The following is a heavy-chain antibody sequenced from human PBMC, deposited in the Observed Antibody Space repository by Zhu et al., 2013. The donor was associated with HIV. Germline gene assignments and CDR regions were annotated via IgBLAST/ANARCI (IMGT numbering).Heavy chain of an antibody. CDR3: ARDSHDWLGRPYYYYYMDV. D-gene: IGHD3-9*01. CDR2: INHSGST. Sequence: QVQLQQWGAGLLKPSETLSLTCAVYGGSFSGYYWSWIRQPPGKGLEWIGEINHSGSTNYNPSLKSRVTISVDTSKNQFSLKLSSVTAADTAVYYCARDSHDWLGRPYYYYYMDVWGKGTTVTVSS. CDR1: GGSFSGYY. J-gene: IGHJ6*03. V-gene: IGHV4-34*01.